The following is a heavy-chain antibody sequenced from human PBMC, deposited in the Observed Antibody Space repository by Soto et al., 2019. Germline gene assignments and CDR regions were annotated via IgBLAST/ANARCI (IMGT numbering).Heavy chain of an antibody. J-gene: IGHJ4*02. CDR1: EYRVTSDY. D-gene: IGHD2-21*02. CDR2: ISPSGGGT. CDR3: ARGRDQGDQGRHAFIDY. V-gene: IGHV1-46*01. Sequence: ASVKVSCKASEYRVTSDYMHWLRQAPGQGFEWIGIISPSGGGTSYEQKFQGRVTMTRDTSTSTVYMELSSLRSEDTAVYYCARGRDQGDQGRHAFIDYWGQGTLVTVSS.